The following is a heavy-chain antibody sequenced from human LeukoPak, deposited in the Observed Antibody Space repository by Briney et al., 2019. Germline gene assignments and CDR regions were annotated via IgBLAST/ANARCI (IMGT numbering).Heavy chain of an antibody. CDR1: GLTFSGHW. Sequence: GGSLRLSCAAPGLTFSGHWMHWVRQAPGKGLVWVSRINSDGRSTNYADSVKGRFTISRDNAKNTLYLQMNSLRAEDTAVYYCARDPDSSGWSSVEYWGQGTLVTVSS. J-gene: IGHJ4*02. V-gene: IGHV3-74*01. D-gene: IGHD6-19*01. CDR3: ARDPDSSGWSSVEY. CDR2: INSDGRST.